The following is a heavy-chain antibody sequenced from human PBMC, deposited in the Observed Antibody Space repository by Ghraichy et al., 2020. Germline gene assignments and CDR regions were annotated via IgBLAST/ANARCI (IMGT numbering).Heavy chain of an antibody. CDR1: GFTVSSNY. D-gene: IGHD6-13*01. CDR2: IYSGGST. CDR3: ARDVRVAAAGTDSAFDI. Sequence: GGSLRLSCAASGFTVSSNYMSWVRQAPGKGLEWVSVIYSGGSTYYADSVKGRFTISRDNSKNTLYLQMNSLRAEDTAVYYCARDVRVAAAGTDSAFDIWGQGTMVTVSS. J-gene: IGHJ3*02. V-gene: IGHV3-53*01.